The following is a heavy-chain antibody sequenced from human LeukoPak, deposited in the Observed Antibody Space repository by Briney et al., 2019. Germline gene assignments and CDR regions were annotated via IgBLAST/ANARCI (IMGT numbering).Heavy chain of an antibody. CDR3: ARFGLFYGSGSYYYALFDY. J-gene: IGHJ4*02. CDR2: IYYSGST. V-gene: IGHV4-31*03. D-gene: IGHD3-10*01. CDR1: GGSFSSGGYY. Sequence: SETLSLTCTVSGGSFSSGGYYWSWIRQHPGKGLEWIGYIYYSGSTYYNPSLKSRVTISVDTSKNQFSLKLSTVTAADTAMYYCARFGLFYGSGSYYYALFDYWGQGTLVIVSS.